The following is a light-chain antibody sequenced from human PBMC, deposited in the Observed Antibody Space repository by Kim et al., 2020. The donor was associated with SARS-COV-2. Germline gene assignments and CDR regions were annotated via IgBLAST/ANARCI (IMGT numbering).Light chain of an antibody. Sequence: GQSITISCTGGRSDIGAYSYVSWYQQHPGKVPKLIIYDVTERPSGVSDRFSGSKSDNTASLTISGLQAEDEADYHCSSYTLSSTWVFGGGTKLTVL. CDR1: RSDIGAYSY. V-gene: IGLV2-14*04. CDR2: DVT. J-gene: IGLJ3*02. CDR3: SSYTLSSTWV.